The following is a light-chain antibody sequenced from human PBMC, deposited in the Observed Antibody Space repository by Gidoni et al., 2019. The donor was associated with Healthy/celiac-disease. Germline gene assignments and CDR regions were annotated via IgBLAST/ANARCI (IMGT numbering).Light chain of an antibody. J-gene: IGLJ1*01. Sequence: SYVLTQPPSVSVAPGQTARITCGGNNIGRKSVHWYQQKPGQAPVLVVYEDSDRPSGIPERVSGSNSGNTATLTISRVEAGDEADYYCQVWDSSSDHYVVGTGTKVTVL. CDR3: QVWDSSSDHYV. CDR2: EDS. CDR1: NIGRKS. V-gene: IGLV3-21*02.